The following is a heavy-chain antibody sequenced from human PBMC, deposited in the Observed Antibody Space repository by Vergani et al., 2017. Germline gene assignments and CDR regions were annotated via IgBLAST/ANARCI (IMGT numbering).Heavy chain of an antibody. J-gene: IGHJ4*02. D-gene: IGHD3-9*01. CDR1: GYTFTSYD. V-gene: IGHV1-8*01. Sequence: QVQLVQSGAEVKKPGASVKVSCKASGYTFTSYDINWVRQATGQGLEWMGWMNPNSGNTGYAQKFQGRVTMTRNTSISTAYMELSSLRSEDTAVYYCAXGDILTGYWNYQHYYFDYWGQGTLVTVSS. CDR2: MNPNSGNT. CDR3: AXGDILTGYWNYQHYYFDY.